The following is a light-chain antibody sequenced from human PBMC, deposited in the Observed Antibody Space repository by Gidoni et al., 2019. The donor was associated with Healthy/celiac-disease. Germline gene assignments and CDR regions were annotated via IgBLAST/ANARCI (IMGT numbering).Light chain of an antibody. V-gene: IGKV1-39*01. CDR2: AAS. CDR3: QQSYITPYT. J-gene: IGKJ2*01. Sequence: DNQMTQSPSSLSASVGDRVTITCRTSQSISRYFNWYQQKPGKAPKLLIYAASSLQSGVPSRFSGSGSGTDFTLTISSLQPEDFSTYYCQQSYITPYTFXQXTKLEIK. CDR1: QSISRY.